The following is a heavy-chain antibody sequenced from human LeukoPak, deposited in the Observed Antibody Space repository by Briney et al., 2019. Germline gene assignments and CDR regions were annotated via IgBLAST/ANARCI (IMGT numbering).Heavy chain of an antibody. V-gene: IGHV3-48*01. CDR2: ISINNSTI. CDR3: ARDLHCGGDCYPLTY. D-gene: IGHD2-21*01. CDR1: GFTFSSYR. Sequence: GGSLRLSCAASGFTFSSYRMHWVRQAPGKGLEWVSYISINNSTIYYGDSVKGRFTISRDNAKNSLYLQMTNLRAEDTAVYYCARDLHCGGDCYPLTYWGQGTMVTVSS. J-gene: IGHJ4*02.